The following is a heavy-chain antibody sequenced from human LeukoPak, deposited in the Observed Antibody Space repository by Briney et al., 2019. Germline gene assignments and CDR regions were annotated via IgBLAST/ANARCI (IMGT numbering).Heavy chain of an antibody. CDR3: AKDPGYSSGWYFDY. D-gene: IGHD6-19*01. CDR2: ISGSGGST. J-gene: IGHJ4*02. Sequence: GGSLRLSCAASGFTFSSYAMSWVRQAPGKRLEWVSAISGSGGSTYYADSVKGRFTISRDNSKNTLYLQMNSLRAEDTAVYYCAKDPGYSSGWYFDYWGQGTLVTVSS. CDR1: GFTFSSYA. V-gene: IGHV3-23*01.